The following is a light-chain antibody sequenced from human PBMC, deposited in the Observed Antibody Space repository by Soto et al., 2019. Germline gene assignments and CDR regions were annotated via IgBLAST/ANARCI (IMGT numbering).Light chain of an antibody. Sequence: EIVMTQSQATLSVSPGERATLSCRASQSVSSNLAWYQQKPGQAPRLLIYGASTRATGIPARFSGSGSGTDFTLTISSLQSEDFAVYYCQQYNNWRPQTFGQGTKVEIK. CDR2: GAS. CDR3: QQYNNWRPQT. J-gene: IGKJ1*01. V-gene: IGKV3-15*01. CDR1: QSVSSN.